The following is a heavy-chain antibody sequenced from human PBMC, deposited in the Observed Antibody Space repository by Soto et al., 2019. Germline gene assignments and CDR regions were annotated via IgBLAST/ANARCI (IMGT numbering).Heavy chain of an antibody. CDR3: ARRELGAFYGMDV. V-gene: IGHV5-10-1*01. CDR1: GYSFTSYW. Sequence: SLKISCKGSGYSFTSYWISWVRQMPGKGLEWMGRTDPSDSYTNYSPPFQGHVTISADKSISTAYLQWSSLKASDTAMYYCARRELGAFYGMDVWGQGTTVTVSS. CDR2: TDPSDSYT. D-gene: IGHD3-10*01. J-gene: IGHJ6*02.